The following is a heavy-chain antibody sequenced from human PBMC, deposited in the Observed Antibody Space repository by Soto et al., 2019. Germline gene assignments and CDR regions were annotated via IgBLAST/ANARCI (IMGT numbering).Heavy chain of an antibody. CDR1: GASITSGGYY. V-gene: IGHV4-31*03. J-gene: IGHJ6*03. Sequence: SETLSLTCTVSGASITSGGYYWSWIRQHPGKDLEWIGYIYYSGSTYYNPSLKSRVTISVDTSKNQFSLKLSSVTAADTAVYYCARTLRVPAADHYYYYYYMDVWGKGTTVTVSS. CDR3: ARTLRVPAADHYYYYYYMDV. CDR2: IYYSGST. D-gene: IGHD2-2*01.